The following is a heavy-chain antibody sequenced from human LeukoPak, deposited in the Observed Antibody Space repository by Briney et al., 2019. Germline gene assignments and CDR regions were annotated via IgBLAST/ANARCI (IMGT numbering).Heavy chain of an antibody. V-gene: IGHV3-7*01. J-gene: IGHJ4*02. D-gene: IGHD1-20*01. Sequence: PGGSLRLSCAASGFTFSSYWMSWVRQAPGKGLEWVANIKQDGSEKYFVDSVKGRFTISRDNAKNSLYLQMNSLRAEDTAVYYCARGHYNWNPEGFDYWGQGTLVTVSS. CDR3: ARGHYNWNPEGFDY. CDR1: GFTFSSYW. CDR2: IKQDGSEK.